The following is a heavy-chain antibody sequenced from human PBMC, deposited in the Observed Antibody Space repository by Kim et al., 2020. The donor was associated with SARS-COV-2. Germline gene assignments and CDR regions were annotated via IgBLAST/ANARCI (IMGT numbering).Heavy chain of an antibody. J-gene: IGHJ3*02. CDR3: AKDLSSTEAEGDAFDI. D-gene: IGHD2-15*01. V-gene: IGHV1-2*06. Sequence: ASEKVSCKTSGYSFPDSFMHWVRQAPGQGLEWMGRISPNNGDTSYAQKFQGRVTMTRDTSISTAYMELSRLRSDDTAVYYCAKDLSSTEAEGDAFDIWGQGTLVTVSS. CDR2: ISPNNGDT. CDR1: GYSFPDSF.